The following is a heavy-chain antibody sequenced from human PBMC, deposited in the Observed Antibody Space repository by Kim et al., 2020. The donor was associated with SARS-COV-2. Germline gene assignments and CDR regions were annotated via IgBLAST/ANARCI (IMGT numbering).Heavy chain of an antibody. CDR2: ISWDSVTI. V-gene: IGHV3-9*01. J-gene: IGHJ4*02. Sequence: GGSLRLSCAASGFRFDDFEMHWIRQAPGKGLEWVSSISWDSVTIDYAASVKGRFTVSRDNDEKSLFLQLNSLRPEDTARYYCVRYVAAGYFDSWGQGTL. D-gene: IGHD2-15*01. CDR1: GFRFDDFE. CDR3: VRYVAAGYFDS.